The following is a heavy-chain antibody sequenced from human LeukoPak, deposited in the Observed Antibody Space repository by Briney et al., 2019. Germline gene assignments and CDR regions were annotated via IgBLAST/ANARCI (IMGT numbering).Heavy chain of an antibody. CDR1: GFTFSDYY. D-gene: IGHD6-19*01. Sequence: GSLRLSCAASGFTFSDYYWSWIRQPPGKGLEWIGEINHSGSTNYNPSLKSRVTISVDTSKNQFSLKLSSVTAADTAVYYCARTHSSGWYRAVDYWGQGTLVTVSS. CDR3: ARTHSSGWYRAVDY. V-gene: IGHV4-34*01. J-gene: IGHJ4*02. CDR2: INHSGST.